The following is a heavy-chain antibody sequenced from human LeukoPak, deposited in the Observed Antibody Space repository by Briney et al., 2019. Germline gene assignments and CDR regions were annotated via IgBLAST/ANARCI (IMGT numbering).Heavy chain of an antibody. V-gene: IGHV3-23*01. CDR2: ISGSGGNT. Sequence: GGSLRLSCAASGFTFNNYAMSWARQAPGKGLQWVSVISGSGGNTYYPESVKGRFTISRDNSKNTLYLQMNSLRAEDTATYYCAREGYCTSTSCYDGIDYWGQGTLVTVSS. CDR1: GFTFNNYA. CDR3: AREGYCTSTSCYDGIDY. J-gene: IGHJ4*02. D-gene: IGHD2-2*01.